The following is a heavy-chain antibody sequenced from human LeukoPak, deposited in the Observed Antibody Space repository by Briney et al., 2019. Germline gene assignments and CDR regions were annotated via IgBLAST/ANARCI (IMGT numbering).Heavy chain of an antibody. CDR2: IYASGSS. CDR3: ARGLAQNSYYFDY. CDR1: GGSISSSY. D-gene: IGHD4-23*01. V-gene: IGHV4-4*07. Sequence: SETLSLTCNVSGGSISSSYWSWIRQPAGKGLEWIGRIYASGSSNYNPSLKSRVTISVDTSKNQFSLKLSSVTAADTAVYYCARGLAQNSYYFDYWGQGTLVTVSS. J-gene: IGHJ4*02.